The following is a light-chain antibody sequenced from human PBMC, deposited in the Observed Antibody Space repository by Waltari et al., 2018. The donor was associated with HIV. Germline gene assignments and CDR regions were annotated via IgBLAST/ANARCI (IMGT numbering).Light chain of an antibody. V-gene: IGKV3-20*01. CDR2: GAS. CDR3: QQYGRSPLT. J-gene: IGKJ2*01. CDR1: QTVSSSY. Sequence: EIVLTQSPGTLSLSPGERVTLSCRASQTVSSSYLAWYQQKPGQAPRPLIYGASSRATGIPGRFSGRGSGTDFTLTISRLEPEDFAVYYCQQYGRSPLTFGQGTKLEIK.